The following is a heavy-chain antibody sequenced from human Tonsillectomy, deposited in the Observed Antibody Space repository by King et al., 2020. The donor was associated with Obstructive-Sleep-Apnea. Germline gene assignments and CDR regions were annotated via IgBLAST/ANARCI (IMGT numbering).Heavy chain of an antibody. V-gene: IGHV3-48*04. CDR3: ATGGPDAFDF. Sequence: VQLVESGGGLVQPGGSLRLSCAASGITFSSYSMNWVRQAPGKGLEWVSYISSSTITIYYADSVKGRFTISRDNAKNSLYLQMNSLRAEETAVYYCATGGPDAFDFWGRGTMVTVSS. CDR1: GITFSSYS. CDR2: ISSSTITI. J-gene: IGHJ3*01. D-gene: IGHD3-16*01.